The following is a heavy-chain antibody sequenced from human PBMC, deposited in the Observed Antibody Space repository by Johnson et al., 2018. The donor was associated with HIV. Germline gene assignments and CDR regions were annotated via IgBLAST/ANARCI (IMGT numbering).Heavy chain of an antibody. J-gene: IGHJ3*02. CDR2: ISYDGSNK. CDR3: AREFVGYNGFDI. D-gene: IGHD5-24*01. Sequence: QVQLVESGGGVVQPGRSLRLSCAASGFTFSSYAMHWVRQAPGKGLEGVAVISYDGSNKYYADSVKGQFTISRDNSKNTLYLQMNSLRAEDTAVYYCAREFVGYNGFDIWGQGTMVTVSS. CDR1: GFTFSSYA. V-gene: IGHV3-30*04.